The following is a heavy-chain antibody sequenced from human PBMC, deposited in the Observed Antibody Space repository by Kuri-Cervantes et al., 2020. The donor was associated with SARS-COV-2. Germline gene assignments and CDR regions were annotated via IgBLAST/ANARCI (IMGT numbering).Heavy chain of an antibody. D-gene: IGHD3-22*01. Sequence: GSLRLSCAVYGGSFSGYYWSWIRQPPGKGLEWIGEINHSGSTNYNPSLKSRVTVSVDTSKNQFSLKLTSVTAADTAVYYCARAYSSGYYPGAYYFDYWGQGTLVTVSS. V-gene: IGHV4-34*01. CDR2: INHSGST. CDR1: GGSFSGYY. J-gene: IGHJ4*02. CDR3: ARAYSSGYYPGAYYFDY.